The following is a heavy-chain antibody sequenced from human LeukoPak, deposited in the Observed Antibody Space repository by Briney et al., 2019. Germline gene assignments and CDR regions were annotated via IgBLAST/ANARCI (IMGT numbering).Heavy chain of an antibody. D-gene: IGHD1-26*01. CDR1: GFTFRSYR. CDR3: VREREEWEEQQISDY. V-gene: IGHV3-7*01. J-gene: IGHJ4*02. Sequence: GGSLRLSCAASGFTFRSYRMSWVRQAPGKGLEWVAGIKHDGSMQYYVDSAKGRFTISRDNARNSLYLQMDSLRVEDTGVFYCVREREEWEEQQISDYWGQGTLATVSS. CDR2: IKHDGSMQ.